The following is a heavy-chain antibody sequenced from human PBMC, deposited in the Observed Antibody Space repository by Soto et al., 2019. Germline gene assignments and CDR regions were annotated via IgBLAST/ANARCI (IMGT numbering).Heavy chain of an antibody. CDR1: GFSLRISGVG. Sequence: QITLKESGPTLVKPTQTLTLTCTFSGFSLRISGVGVGWIRQPPGKALEWLALIYWDDDKRYSPSLKSRLTLTKDTSNNQVVLTMTNMDPVDTATYYCAHSATVSDAFDIWGQGTMVTVSS. CDR2: IYWDDDK. CDR3: AHSATVSDAFDI. D-gene: IGHD2-15*01. J-gene: IGHJ3*02. V-gene: IGHV2-5*02.